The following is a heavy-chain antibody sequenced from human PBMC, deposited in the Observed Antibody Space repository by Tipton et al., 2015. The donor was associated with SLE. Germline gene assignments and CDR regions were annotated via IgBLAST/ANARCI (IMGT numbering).Heavy chain of an antibody. J-gene: IGHJ6*03. D-gene: IGHD4-11*01. CDR2: IYYSGSA. V-gene: IGHV4-39*07. Sequence: TLSLTCTVPGGSISSSSYYWGWIRQPPGKGLEWIGSIYYSGSAYYNPSLKSRVTISVDTSKNQFSLKLSSVTAADTAMYYCARIHDYLGMDVWGKGTTVTVSS. CDR3: ARIHDYLGMDV. CDR1: GGSISSSSYY.